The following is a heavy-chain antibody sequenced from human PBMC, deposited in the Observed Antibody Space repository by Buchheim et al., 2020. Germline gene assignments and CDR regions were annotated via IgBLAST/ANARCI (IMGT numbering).Heavy chain of an antibody. CDR3: ARDGSGAPEAGYSSGWREDAFDI. CDR2: IYYSGST. Sequence: QVQLQESGPGLVKPSQTLSLTCTVSGGSISSGDYYWSWIRQPPGKGLEWIGYIYYSGSTYYNPSLKSRVTISVDTSKNQFSLKLSSVTAADTAVYYCARDGSGAPEAGYSSGWREDAFDIWGQGT. CDR1: GGSISSGDYY. V-gene: IGHV4-30-4*01. D-gene: IGHD6-19*01. J-gene: IGHJ3*02.